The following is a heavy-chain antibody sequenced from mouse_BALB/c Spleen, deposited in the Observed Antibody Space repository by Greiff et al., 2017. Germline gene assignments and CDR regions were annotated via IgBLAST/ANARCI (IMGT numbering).Heavy chain of an antibody. J-gene: IGHJ3*01. D-gene: IGHD2-1*01. Sequence: EVKLQESGPGLVKPSQSLSLTCSVTGYSITRGYYWNWIRQFPGNKLEWMGYISYDGSNNYNPSLTNRISITRDTSKNQFFLKLNSVTTEDTATYYCARDGGNYVAWFAYWGQGTLVTVSA. CDR1: GYSITRGYY. V-gene: IGHV3-6*02. CDR2: ISYDGSN. CDR3: ARDGGNYVAWFAY.